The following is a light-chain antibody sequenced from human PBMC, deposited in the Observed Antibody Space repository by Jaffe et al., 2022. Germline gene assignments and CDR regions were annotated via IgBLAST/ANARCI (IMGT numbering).Light chain of an antibody. CDR2: KAS. V-gene: IGKV1-5*03. Sequence: DIQMTQSPSTLSASVGDRVTITCRASQSVTNWLAWYQQKPGKAPKLLIYKASSLQSGVPSRFSGSGSETEFTLTISGLQPDDFATYYCQQYSSYSPYTFGQGTKLEIK. CDR3: QQYSSYSPYT. CDR1: QSVTNW. J-gene: IGKJ2*01.